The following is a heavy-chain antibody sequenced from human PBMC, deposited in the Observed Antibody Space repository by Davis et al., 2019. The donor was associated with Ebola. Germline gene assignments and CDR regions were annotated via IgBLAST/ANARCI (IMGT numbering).Heavy chain of an antibody. CDR3: AREGCSSTSCYYYYGMDV. CDR2: ISSSSSTI. V-gene: IGHV3-48*02. J-gene: IGHJ6*02. D-gene: IGHD2-2*01. CDR1: GFTFSSYS. Sequence: GESLKISCAASGFTFSSYSMNWVRQAPGKGLEWVSYISSSSSTIYYADSVKGRFTISRDNAKNSLYLQMNSLRDEDTAVYYCAREGCSSTSCYYYYGMDVWGQGTTVTVSS.